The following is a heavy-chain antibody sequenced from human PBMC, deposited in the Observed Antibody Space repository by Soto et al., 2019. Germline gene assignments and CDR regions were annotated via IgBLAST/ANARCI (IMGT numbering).Heavy chain of an antibody. CDR2: MKQDGTE. V-gene: IGHV3-7*01. D-gene: IGHD3-22*01. CDR1: GFSFSTYW. CDR3: AGGGVYDSGRYHY. Sequence: GGSLRLSCATSGFSFSTYWMSWVRQAPGKGLEWVAHMKQDGTEEYLDSVKGRFIISRDNARDSLYLQMNTLRGEDTAVYYCAGGGVYDSGRYHYWGQGTLVTVSS. J-gene: IGHJ4*02.